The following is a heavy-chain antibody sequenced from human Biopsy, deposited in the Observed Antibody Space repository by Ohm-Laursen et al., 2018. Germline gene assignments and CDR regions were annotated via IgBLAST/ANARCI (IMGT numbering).Heavy chain of an antibody. V-gene: IGHV4-39*01. CDR1: GGSISNNNYY. CDR2: IFYRGST. Sequence: GTLSLTCSVSGGSISNNNYYWGWIRQTPGKGLEWIGSIFYRGSTHYKPSLKSRVNISVDTSKNQFSLKLNSVTAADTAVYYCARDYDTSGYYYVSWGQGTLVTVSS. J-gene: IGHJ5*02. CDR3: ARDYDTSGYYYVS. D-gene: IGHD3-22*01.